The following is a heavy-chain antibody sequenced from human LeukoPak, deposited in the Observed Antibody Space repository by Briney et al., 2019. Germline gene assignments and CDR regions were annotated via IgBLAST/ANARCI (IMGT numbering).Heavy chain of an antibody. D-gene: IGHD3-3*01. CDR1: GFTFSSYA. Sequence: GGSLRLSCAASGFTFSSYAMSWVRQAPGKGLGWVSAISGSGGSTYYADSVKGRFTISRDNSKNTLYLQMNSLRAEDTAVYYCAKAPEGYDFWSGYYDPAFDYWGQGTLVTVSS. J-gene: IGHJ4*02. CDR3: AKAPEGYDFWSGYYDPAFDY. V-gene: IGHV3-23*01. CDR2: ISGSGGST.